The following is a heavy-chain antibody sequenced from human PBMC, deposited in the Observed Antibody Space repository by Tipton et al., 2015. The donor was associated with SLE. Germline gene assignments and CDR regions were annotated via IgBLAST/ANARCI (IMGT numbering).Heavy chain of an antibody. Sequence: TLSLTCAVYGWAFSGYYWSWIRQPPGKGLEWIGEINHSRSTNYNPSLKSRVTISMDTSTNQFSLKLSSVTAADTAVYYCARQAKFYYDSSGYSYFYYGLDVWGQGTTVTVSS. CDR2: INHSRST. J-gene: IGHJ6*02. CDR1: GWAFSGYY. V-gene: IGHV4-34*01. D-gene: IGHD3-22*01. CDR3: ARQAKFYYDSSGYSYFYYGLDV.